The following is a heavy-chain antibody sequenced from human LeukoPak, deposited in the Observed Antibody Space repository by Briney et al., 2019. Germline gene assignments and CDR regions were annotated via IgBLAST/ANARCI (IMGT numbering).Heavy chain of an antibody. D-gene: IGHD3-22*01. CDR2: ISSSGSTI. CDR1: GFTFSDYY. CDR3: ASIFHYDSSGPHAFDI. V-gene: IGHV3-11*01. J-gene: IGHJ3*02. Sequence: GGSLRLSCAASGFTFSDYYMSWIRQAPGKGLEWLSYISSSGSTIYYADSVKGRFTISRDNAKNSLYLQMNSLRAEDTAVYYCASIFHYDSSGPHAFDIWGQGTMVTVSS.